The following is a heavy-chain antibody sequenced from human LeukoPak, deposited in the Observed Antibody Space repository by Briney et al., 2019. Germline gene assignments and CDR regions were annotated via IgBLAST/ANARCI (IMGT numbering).Heavy chain of an antibody. CDR3: ARDPPSVAGTFDS. J-gene: IGHJ4*02. Sequence: GGSLTLSCAASGFTFSSYGMNWVRQAPGKGLEWVSGISYSGGSTYYADSVKGRFTISRDNSKNTLYLQMNSLRAEDTAVYYCARDPPSVAGTFDSWGQGTLVTAAS. CDR2: ISYSGGST. CDR1: GFTFSSYG. D-gene: IGHD6-19*01. V-gene: IGHV3-23*01.